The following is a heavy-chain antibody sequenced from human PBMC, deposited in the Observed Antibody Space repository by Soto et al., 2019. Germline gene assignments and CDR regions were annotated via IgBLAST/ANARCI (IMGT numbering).Heavy chain of an antibody. CDR3: ARDQRGIAAAGRGYGMDV. V-gene: IGHV3-30-3*01. D-gene: IGHD6-13*01. Sequence: QVQLVESGGGVVQPGRSLRLSCAASGFTFSSYAMHWVRQAPGKGLEWVAVISYDGSNKYYADSVKGRFTISRDNSKNTVYVQMNSRRAEDTAGYYCARDQRGIAAAGRGYGMDVWGQGTTVTVSS. CDR2: ISYDGSNK. CDR1: GFTFSSYA. J-gene: IGHJ6*02.